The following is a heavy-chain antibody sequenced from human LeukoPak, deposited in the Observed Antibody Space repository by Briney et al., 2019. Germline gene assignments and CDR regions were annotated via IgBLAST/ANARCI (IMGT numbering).Heavy chain of an antibody. Sequence: GRSLRLSCAASGFTFSSYAMHWVRQAPGKGLEWVAVISYDGSNKYYADSVKGRFTISRDNSKNTLYLQMNSLRAEDTAVYYCARGHYDIFTCYYTRFDYWGQGTLVTVSS. V-gene: IGHV3-30-3*01. CDR1: GFTFSSYA. CDR3: ARGHYDIFTCYYTRFDY. CDR2: ISYDGSNK. D-gene: IGHD3-9*01. J-gene: IGHJ4*02.